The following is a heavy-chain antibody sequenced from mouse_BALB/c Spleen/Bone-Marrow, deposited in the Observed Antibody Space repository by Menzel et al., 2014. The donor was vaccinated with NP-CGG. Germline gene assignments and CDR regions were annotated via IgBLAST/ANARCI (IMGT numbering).Heavy chain of an antibody. CDR3: ARFFYDYDGPWFAY. Sequence: QVQLKQSGAELARPGASVKMSCKASGYTFTSYTMHWVKQRPGQGLEWIGYINPSSGYTNYNQKFKDKATLTADKSSSTAYMQLSSLTSEESAVYYCARFFYDYDGPWFAYWGQGTLVTVSA. CDR2: INPSSGYT. J-gene: IGHJ3*01. V-gene: IGHV1-4*01. D-gene: IGHD2-4*01. CDR1: GYTFTSYT.